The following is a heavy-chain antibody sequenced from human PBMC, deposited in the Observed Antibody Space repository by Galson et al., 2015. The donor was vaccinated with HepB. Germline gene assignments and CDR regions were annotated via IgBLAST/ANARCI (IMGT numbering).Heavy chain of an antibody. D-gene: IGHD1-26*01. CDR1: GGTFSSYA. V-gene: IGHV1-69*04. CDR3: ARSTQWELLFDP. J-gene: IGHJ5*02. CDR2: IIPILGIA. Sequence: SVKVSCKATGGTFSSYAISWVRQAPGQGLEWMGRIIPILGIANYAQKFQGRVTITADKSTSTAYMELSSLRSEDTAVYYRARSTQWELLFDPWGQGTLVTVSS.